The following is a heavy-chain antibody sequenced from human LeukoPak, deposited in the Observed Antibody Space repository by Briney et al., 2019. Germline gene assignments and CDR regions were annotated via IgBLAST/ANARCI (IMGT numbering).Heavy chain of an antibody. CDR2: IKQDGSEK. Sequence: PGGSLRLSCAASGFIFSSYAMSWVRQAPGKGLEWVANIKQDGSEKYYVDSVKGRFTISRDNAKNSLYLQMNSLRAEDTAVYYCARDGNLDYWGQGTLVTVSS. CDR3: ARDGNLDY. V-gene: IGHV3-7*01. CDR1: GFIFSSYA. J-gene: IGHJ4*02.